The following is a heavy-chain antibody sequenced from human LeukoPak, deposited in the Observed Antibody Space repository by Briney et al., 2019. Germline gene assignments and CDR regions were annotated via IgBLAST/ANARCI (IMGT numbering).Heavy chain of an antibody. CDR1: GFTFSSYG. D-gene: IGHD4-17*01. Sequence: GGSLRLSCAASGFTFSSYGMHWVRQAPGKGLEWVAFIRYDGSNKYYADSVKGRFTISRDNSKNTLYLQMNSLRAEDTAVYYCARGSTDQTPEFDYWGQGTLVTVSS. CDR3: ARGSTDQTPEFDY. J-gene: IGHJ4*02. V-gene: IGHV3-30*02. CDR2: IRYDGSNK.